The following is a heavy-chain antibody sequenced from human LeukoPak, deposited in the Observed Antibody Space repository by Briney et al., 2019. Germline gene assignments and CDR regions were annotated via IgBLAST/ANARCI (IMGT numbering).Heavy chain of an antibody. V-gene: IGHV4-4*02. D-gene: IGHD5-18*01. Sequence: SETLSLTCAVSGGSISSSNWWSWVRQPPGKGLEWIGEIYHSGSTNYNPSPKSRVTISVDTSKNQFSLKLSSVTAADTAVYYCARGSGGIQPVILWGQGTLVTVSS. CDR3: ARGSGGIQPVIL. CDR1: GGSISSSNW. J-gene: IGHJ4*02. CDR2: IYHSGST.